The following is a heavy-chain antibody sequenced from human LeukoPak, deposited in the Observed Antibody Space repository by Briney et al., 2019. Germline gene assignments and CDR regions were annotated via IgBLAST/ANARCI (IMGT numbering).Heavy chain of an antibody. D-gene: IGHD3-22*01. CDR1: GFTFSSYA. J-gene: IGHJ4*02. V-gene: IGHV3-53*01. CDR2: IYTTGGT. Sequence: GGSLRLSCAASGFTFSSYAMSWVRQAPGKGLEWVSFIYTTGGTHNSDSVKGRFTISRDSSKNTLYLQMNSLRPEDTAVYYCARRAGDYSHPYDYWGQGTLVTVSS. CDR3: ARRAGDYSHPYDY.